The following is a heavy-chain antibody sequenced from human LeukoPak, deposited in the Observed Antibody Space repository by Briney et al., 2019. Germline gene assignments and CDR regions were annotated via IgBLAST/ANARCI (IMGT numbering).Heavy chain of an antibody. CDR2: INHSGST. Sequence: SETLSLTCAVYGGSFSGYYWSWIRQPPGKGLEWLGEINHSGSTNYNPSLKSRVTISVDTSKNQFSLKLSSVTAADTAVYYCARAGCSSTSCYTPWGQGTLVTVSS. V-gene: IGHV4-34*01. D-gene: IGHD2-2*02. CDR3: ARAGCSSTSCYTP. CDR1: GGSFSGYY. J-gene: IGHJ5*02.